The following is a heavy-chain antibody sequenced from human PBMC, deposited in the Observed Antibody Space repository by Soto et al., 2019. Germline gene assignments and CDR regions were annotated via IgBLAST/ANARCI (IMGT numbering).Heavy chain of an antibody. J-gene: IGHJ4*02. CDR3: ARGQEGVVASH. D-gene: IGHD5-12*01. Sequence: QVQLQQWGAGLLKPSEPLSLNCAVTGGSLSGYYWSWIRQPPGKGMEWMGEVKDGGHTNYSPSLRGPDTISSDTANNQFARRLNSVTAADPGVYYCARGQEGVVASHWDQGSLVTGSS. CDR1: GGSLSGYY. CDR2: VKDGGHT. V-gene: IGHV4-34*01.